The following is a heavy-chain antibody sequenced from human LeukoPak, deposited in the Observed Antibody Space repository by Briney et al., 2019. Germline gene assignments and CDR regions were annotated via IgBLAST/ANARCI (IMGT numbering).Heavy chain of an antibody. Sequence: PGGSLRLSCEASGFTFSYYAMHWVRQAPGKGLEWVEVISYDGSNKYYADSVKGRFTISRDNSKNTLYLQMNSLRAEDTAVYYCASAWGKYYDSSGYFDYWGQGTLVTVSS. V-gene: IGHV3-30-3*01. CDR1: GFTFSYYA. CDR3: ASAWGKYYDSSGYFDY. CDR2: ISYDGSNK. J-gene: IGHJ4*02. D-gene: IGHD3-22*01.